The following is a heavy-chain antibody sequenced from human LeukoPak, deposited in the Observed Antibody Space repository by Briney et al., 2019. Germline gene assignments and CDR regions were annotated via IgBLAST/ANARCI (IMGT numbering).Heavy chain of an antibody. Sequence: PSETLSLTCAVYGGSFSGYSWSWIRQPPGKGLEWIGEINHSGSTNYNPSLKSRVTISVDTSKNQFSLKLSSVTAADTAVYYCARQRGSSSWYYFDYWGQGTLVTVSS. CDR2: INHSGST. CDR1: GGSFSGYS. D-gene: IGHD6-13*01. J-gene: IGHJ4*02. V-gene: IGHV4-34*01. CDR3: ARQRGSSSWYYFDY.